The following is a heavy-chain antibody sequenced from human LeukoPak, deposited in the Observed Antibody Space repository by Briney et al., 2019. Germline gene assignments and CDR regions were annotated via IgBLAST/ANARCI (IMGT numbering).Heavy chain of an antibody. D-gene: IGHD2-15*01. V-gene: IGHV1-18*01. J-gene: IGHJ4*02. CDR3: ARDFFHGHCAGLSCFLLDY. CDR2: ISANNGDT. Sequence: ASVKVSCKASGYTFTRYGISWVRQAPGQGLEWMGWISANNGDTNSAQKFQDRVTMTIDTSTSTAYMELRSLRSDDTAVYYCARDFFHGHCAGLSCFLLDYWGQGSLVTVSS. CDR1: GYTFTRYG.